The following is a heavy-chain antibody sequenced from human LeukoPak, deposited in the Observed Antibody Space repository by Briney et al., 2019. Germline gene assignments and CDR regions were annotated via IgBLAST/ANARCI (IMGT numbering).Heavy chain of an antibody. D-gene: IGHD3-3*01. CDR1: GGSISSYY. CDR3: ARGHDFWSGYPNYYYYMDV. V-gene: IGHV4-59*01. Sequence: SETLSLTCTVSGGSISSYYWSWIRQPPGKGLEWIGYIYYSGSTNYNPSLKSRVTISVDTSKNQFSLKLSSVTAADTAVYYCARGHDFWSGYPNYYYYMDVWGKGTTVTVSS. CDR2: IYYSGST. J-gene: IGHJ6*03.